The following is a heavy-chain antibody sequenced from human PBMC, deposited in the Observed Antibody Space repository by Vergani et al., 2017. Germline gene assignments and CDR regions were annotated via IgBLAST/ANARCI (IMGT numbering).Heavy chain of an antibody. Sequence: EVQLVESGGVVVQPGGSLRLSCAASGFTFDDYAMHWVRQAPGKGLEWVSGISWNSGSIGYADSVKGRFTISRDNAKNSLYLQMNSLRAEDTALYYCAKGYYDFWSGYYDYWGQGTLVTVSS. CDR3: AKGYYDFWSGYYDY. CDR2: ISWNSGSI. J-gene: IGHJ4*02. D-gene: IGHD3-3*01. V-gene: IGHV3-9*01. CDR1: GFTFDDYA.